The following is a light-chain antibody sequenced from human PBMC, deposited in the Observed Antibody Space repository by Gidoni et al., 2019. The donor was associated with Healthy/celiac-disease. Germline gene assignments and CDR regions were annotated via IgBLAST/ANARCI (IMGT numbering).Light chain of an antibody. Sequence: EIVMTQSPATLSVSPGERATLSCRASQSVSSNLAWYQQKPGQAPRLLIYGASTRATGIPARFSGSGSGTEFTLTISSLQSEDFAVYYCQQYNNWLFXGXTKVEIK. CDR1: QSVSSN. CDR2: GAS. J-gene: IGKJ4*01. CDR3: QQYNNWL. V-gene: IGKV3-15*01.